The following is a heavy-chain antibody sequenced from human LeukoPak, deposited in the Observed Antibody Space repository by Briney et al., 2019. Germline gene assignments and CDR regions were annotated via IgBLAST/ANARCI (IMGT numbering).Heavy chain of an antibody. CDR1: GFTFSSHT. CDR2: IWFDGSKS. D-gene: IGHD3-10*01. V-gene: IGHV3-30*04. Sequence: GGSLRLSCAAPGFTFSSHTMHWVRQAPGKGLEWVAVIWFDGSKSYYADSVKGRFTISRDNSKNTPYLQMDSLRAEDTAIYYCAIDLRGSCSFDYWGQGSLVTVSS. J-gene: IGHJ4*02. CDR3: AIDLRGSCSFDY.